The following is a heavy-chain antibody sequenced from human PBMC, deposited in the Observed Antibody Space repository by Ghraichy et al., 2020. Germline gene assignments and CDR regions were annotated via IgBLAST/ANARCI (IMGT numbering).Heavy chain of an antibody. CDR1: GASIRTYF. CDR3: ARLGGYKAPLWY. CDR2: IFYSGST. V-gene: IGHV4-59*01. J-gene: IGHJ4*02. D-gene: IGHD3-10*01. Sequence: SETLSLTCTVSGASIRTYFWSWIRQPTGKGLEWIGDIFYSGSTNYNPSLKSRVTISVDASNNQFSLNLSSVTAADTAVYYCARLGGYKAPLWYWGQGTLVAVSS.